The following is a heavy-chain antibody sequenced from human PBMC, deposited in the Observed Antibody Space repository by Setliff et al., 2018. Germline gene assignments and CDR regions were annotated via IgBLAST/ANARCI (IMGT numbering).Heavy chain of an antibody. Sequence: PSETLSLTCTVSGGSISSHYWSWIRQPAGKGLEWIGRIYTSGSTNYDPSLKSRVTMSVDTSKNQFSLKLSSVTAADTAVYYCARARDTSGYFQYYFDFWGQGTLVTVSS. V-gene: IGHV4-4*07. D-gene: IGHD3-22*01. CDR2: IYTSGST. CDR3: ARARDTSGYFQYYFDF. CDR1: GGSISSHY. J-gene: IGHJ4*02.